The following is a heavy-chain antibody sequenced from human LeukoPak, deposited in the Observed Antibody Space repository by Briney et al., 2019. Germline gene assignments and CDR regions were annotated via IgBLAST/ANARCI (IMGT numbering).Heavy chain of an antibody. CDR1: GFIFDNYG. D-gene: IGHD2-15*01. V-gene: IGHV3-23*01. J-gene: IGHJ5*02. Sequence: GGSLRLSCGASGFIFDNYGMHWVRQAPGKGLEWVSAISGSGGSTYYADSVKGRFTISRDNSKNTLYLQMNSLRAEDTAVYYCAKIAGTYCSGGSCYSNWFDPWGQGTLVTVSS. CDR2: ISGSGGST. CDR3: AKIAGTYCSGGSCYSNWFDP.